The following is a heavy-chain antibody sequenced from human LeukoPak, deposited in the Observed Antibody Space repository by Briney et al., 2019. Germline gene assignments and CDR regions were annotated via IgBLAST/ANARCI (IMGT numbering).Heavy chain of an antibody. CDR2: ISYDGSNK. D-gene: IGHD2-2*01. V-gene: IGHV3-30*18. CDR3: AKVSGSTSSPSHWFDP. Sequence: PGGSLRLSCAASGFTFSSYGMHWVRQAPGKGLEWVAVISYDGSNKYYADSVKGRFTISRDNSKNTLYLQMNSLRAEDTAVYYCAKVSGSTSSPSHWFDPWGQGTLVTVPS. CDR1: GFTFSSYG. J-gene: IGHJ5*02.